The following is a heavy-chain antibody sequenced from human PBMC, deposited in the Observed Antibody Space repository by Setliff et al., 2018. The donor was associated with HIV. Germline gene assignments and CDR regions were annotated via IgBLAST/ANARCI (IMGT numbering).Heavy chain of an antibody. CDR1: RFIFNRYA. CDR2: ISYDGTYK. V-gene: IGHV3-30*04. Sequence: GGSLRLSCATSRFIFNRYAMHWVRQAPGKGLEWAAGISYDGTYKFYADSVKGRFTISRANSNNALYLQMSSLRVEDTSVYYCARIRGFCSGGSCYPYYYYAMDVWGQGTTVTVSS. D-gene: IGHD2-15*01. J-gene: IGHJ6*02. CDR3: ARIRGFCSGGSCYPYYYYAMDV.